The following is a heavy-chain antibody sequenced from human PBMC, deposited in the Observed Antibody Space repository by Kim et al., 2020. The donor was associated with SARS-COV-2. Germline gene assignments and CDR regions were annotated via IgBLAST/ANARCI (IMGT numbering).Heavy chain of an antibody. J-gene: IGHJ5*02. D-gene: IGHD3-16*01. CDR3: TINIMITFGAGSFDP. Sequence: QSLKSRVTISIYTSKNQFSLKLSSVTAADTAVYYCTINIMITFGAGSFDPWGQGTLVTVSS. V-gene: IGHV4-39*01.